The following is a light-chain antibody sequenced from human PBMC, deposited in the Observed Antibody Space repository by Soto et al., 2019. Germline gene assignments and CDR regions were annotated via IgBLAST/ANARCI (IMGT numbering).Light chain of an antibody. CDR1: QSVSGRY. J-gene: IGKJ2*01. CDR3: QQYDTSPYT. Sequence: EVVLTQSPGTLSLSPGERATLSCRASQSVSGRYLTWYQQKPGQAPRRLIFGASSRASGTPDRFSGSGSGTDFTLTISRLEPDDFAVYYCQQYDTSPYTFGQGTKVEIK. CDR2: GAS. V-gene: IGKV3-20*01.